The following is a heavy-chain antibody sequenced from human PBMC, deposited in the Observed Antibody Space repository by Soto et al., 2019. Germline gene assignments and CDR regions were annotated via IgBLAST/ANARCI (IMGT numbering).Heavy chain of an antibody. CDR3: ASVRLGAAVGGRPYSFYMDI. Sequence: QGRLVKSGAEVRKPGASVRVSCKASGYFFTAIDISWLRQAPGQCLEWLGWMNPRSGDTGYEQKFQGGVALTRSISVTTAYMTLSCLTSDDAAVYYCASVRLGAAVGGRPYSFYMDICGAGTTVTGAS. CDR1: GYFFTAID. CDR2: MNPRSGDT. D-gene: IGHD1-26*01. J-gene: IGHJ6*03. V-gene: IGHV1-8*01.